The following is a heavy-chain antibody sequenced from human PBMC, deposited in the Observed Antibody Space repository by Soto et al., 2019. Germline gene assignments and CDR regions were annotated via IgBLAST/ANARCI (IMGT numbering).Heavy chain of an antibody. CDR2: IIPIFGTA. Sequence: ASVKVSCKASGGTFSSYAISWVRQAPGQGLEWMGGIIPIFGTASYAQKFQGRVTITADESTSTAYMELSSLRSEDTAVYYCARERVRLGELSDHFDYWGQGTLVTVSS. J-gene: IGHJ4*02. D-gene: IGHD3-16*02. V-gene: IGHV1-69*13. CDR3: ARERVRLGELSDHFDY. CDR1: GGTFSSYA.